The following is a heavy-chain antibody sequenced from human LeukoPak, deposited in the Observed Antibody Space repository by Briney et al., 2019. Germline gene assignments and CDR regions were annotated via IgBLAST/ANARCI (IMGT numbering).Heavy chain of an antibody. Sequence: SETLSLTCTVSGGSISSSSYYWGWIRQPPGKGLEWIGSIYYSGSTYYNPSLKSRVTISVDTSKNQFSLKLSSVTAADTALYYCARATLEYYYDSSGSFDYWGQGNLVTVSS. CDR2: IYYSGST. D-gene: IGHD3-22*01. CDR3: ARATLEYYYDSSGSFDY. J-gene: IGHJ4*02. CDR1: GGSISSSSYY. V-gene: IGHV4-39*07.